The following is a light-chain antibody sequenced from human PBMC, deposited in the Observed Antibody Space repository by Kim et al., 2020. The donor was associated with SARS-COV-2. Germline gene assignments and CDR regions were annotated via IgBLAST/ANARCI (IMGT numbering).Light chain of an antibody. CDR3: QQYHNLSIT. V-gene: IGKV1-33*01. CDR2: DAS. CDR1: HDISNY. J-gene: IGKJ5*01. Sequence: DIQMTQSPSSLSASVGDRVTITCQASHDISNYLNWYQQKPGKAPKFLIYDASNLEAGVPSRFSGSGSGTDFTFTISSLQPEDVATYYCQQYHNLSITFGQGTRLEIK.